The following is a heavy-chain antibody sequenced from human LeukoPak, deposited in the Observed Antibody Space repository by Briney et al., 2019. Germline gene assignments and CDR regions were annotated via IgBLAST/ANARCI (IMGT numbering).Heavy chain of an antibody. V-gene: IGHV4-30-4*08. CDR1: GGSISSGDYY. CDR3: ARAAIPDIVVVPAAKAFDI. J-gene: IGHJ3*02. CDR2: IYYSGST. Sequence: PSQTLSLTCTVSGGSISSGDYYWSWIRQPPGKGLEWIGYIYYSGSTYYNPSLKSRVTISVDTSKNQFSLKLSSVTAADTAVYYCARAAIPDIVVVPAAKAFDIWGQGTMVTVSS. D-gene: IGHD2-2*01.